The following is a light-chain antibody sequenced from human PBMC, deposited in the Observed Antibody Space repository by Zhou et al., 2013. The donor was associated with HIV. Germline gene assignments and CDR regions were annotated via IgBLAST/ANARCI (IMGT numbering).Light chain of an antibody. CDR1: QDIGRA. Sequence: AIQLTQSPAFLSASVGDRVTISCRASQDIGRALAWYQQKPGKAPQLLIHDALTLESGVPSRFSGSGSGTDFTFTISSLQPEDIATYYCQQYDNLPTFGQGTRLETK. J-gene: IGKJ5*01. CDR2: DAL. V-gene: IGKV1D-13*01. CDR3: QQYDNLPT.